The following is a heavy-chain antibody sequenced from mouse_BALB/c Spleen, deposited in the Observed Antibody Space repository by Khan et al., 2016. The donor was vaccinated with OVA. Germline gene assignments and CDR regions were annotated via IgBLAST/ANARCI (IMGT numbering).Heavy chain of an antibody. J-gene: IGHJ3*01. Sequence: VQLKESGPGLVKPSQSLSLTCSVTGYSITSGYYWNWIRQFPGNKLEWMGYISSDGSNNYNPSLRNRISITRDTSENQFFLTLNSVTTEDTATYDCTRDKNYYGYLAYGGQGTLVTVSA. CDR1: GYSITSGYY. V-gene: IGHV3-6*02. CDR2: ISSDGSN. D-gene: IGHD1-2*01. CDR3: TRDKNYYGYLAY.